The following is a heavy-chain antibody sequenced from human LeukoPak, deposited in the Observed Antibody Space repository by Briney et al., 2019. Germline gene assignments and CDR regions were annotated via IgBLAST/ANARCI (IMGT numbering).Heavy chain of an antibody. Sequence: SGTLSLTCAVSGGSISSSNWWTWVRQPPGKGLEWIGEIYHAGNTNYNPSLKSRVTISVNKSKNQFSLKLTSVTAADTAVYYCATEAYYDSSGPHFDYWGQGTLVTVSS. J-gene: IGHJ4*02. V-gene: IGHV4-4*02. D-gene: IGHD3-22*01. CDR2: IYHAGNT. CDR1: GGSISSSNW. CDR3: ATEAYYDSSGPHFDY.